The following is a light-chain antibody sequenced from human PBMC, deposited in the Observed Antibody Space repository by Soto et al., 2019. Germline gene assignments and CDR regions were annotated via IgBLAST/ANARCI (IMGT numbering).Light chain of an antibody. CDR1: SSDVGSYNF. CDR3: TSYTRDTALV. Sequence: QSVLTQPASVSGSPGQSITISCTGTSSDVGSYNFVSWYQQHPGKAPKLMIYEGSKRPSGVSNRFSGSKSGNTASLTISGLQAEDEADYHCTSYTRDTALVFGTGTKVTVL. V-gene: IGLV2-14*02. CDR2: EGS. J-gene: IGLJ1*01.